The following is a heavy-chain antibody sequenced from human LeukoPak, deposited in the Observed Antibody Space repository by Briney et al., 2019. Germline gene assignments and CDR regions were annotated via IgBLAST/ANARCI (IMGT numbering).Heavy chain of an antibody. CDR2: ISWNSGSI. CDR1: GFTFDDYA. J-gene: IGHJ4*02. Sequence: GRSLRLSCAASGFTFDDYAMHWVRQAPGKGLEWVSGISWNSGSIGYADSVKGRFTISRDNAKNSLYLQMNSLRAEDTALYYCAKADSSSWYYFGYWGQGTLVTVSS. V-gene: IGHV3-9*01. D-gene: IGHD6-13*01. CDR3: AKADSSSWYYFGY.